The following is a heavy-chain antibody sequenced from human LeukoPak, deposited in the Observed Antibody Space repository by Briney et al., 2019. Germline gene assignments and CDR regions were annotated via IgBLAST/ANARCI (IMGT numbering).Heavy chain of an antibody. D-gene: IGHD4-17*01. CDR2: VNSDGSRT. V-gene: IGHV3-74*03. Sequence: GGPLRLSCAASGFTFTKYWMHGVRQAPGKGLVWVSRVNSDGSRTTYADSLKGRFTISRDNANNTLYLQMNSLTAEDTAVYYCAREGSVTNDYWGQGSLVTVSS. J-gene: IGHJ4*02. CDR1: GFTFTKYW. CDR3: AREGSVTNDY.